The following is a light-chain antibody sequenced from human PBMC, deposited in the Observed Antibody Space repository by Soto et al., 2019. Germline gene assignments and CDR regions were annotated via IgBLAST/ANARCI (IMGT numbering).Light chain of an antibody. CDR1: SSNIGSNY. CDR2: SNN. V-gene: IGLV1-47*01. CDR3: AAWDDSLSGRV. Sequence: QSVLTQSPSASGTPGQRVTISCSGSSSNIGSNYVFWYQQLPGKAPKLLIYSNNQRPSGVPYRFSGSKSGSSASLAISGLRAEDEADYYCAAWDDSLSGRVFGGGTKLTVL. J-gene: IGLJ3*02.